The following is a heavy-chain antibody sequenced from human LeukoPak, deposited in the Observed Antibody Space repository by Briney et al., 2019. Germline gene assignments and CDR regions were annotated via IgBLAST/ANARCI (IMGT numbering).Heavy chain of an antibody. V-gene: IGHV1-18*01. CDR1: GYTFTSYG. CDR2: ISAYNGNT. D-gene: IGHD1-26*01. J-gene: IGHJ4*02. Sequence: ASVKVSCKASGYTFTSYGISWVRQAPGQELEWMGWISAYNGNTNYAQKLQGRVTMTTDTSTSTAYMELRSLRSDDTAVYYCARDRPFRGSYPMRYFDYWGQGTLVTVSS. CDR3: ARDRPFRGSYPMRYFDY.